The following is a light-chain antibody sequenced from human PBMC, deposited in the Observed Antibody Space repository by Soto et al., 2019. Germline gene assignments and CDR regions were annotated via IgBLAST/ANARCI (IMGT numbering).Light chain of an antibody. V-gene: IGLV2-14*03. CDR3: SSSTHTGILYV. CDR1: ISDIGTYNY. J-gene: IGLJ1*01. Sequence: QSVLTQPASVSGSPGQSITISCTGSISDIGTYNYVSWYQQHSGKAPRLIISDVSDRPSGVSNRFSGSKSGNSASLTISGLQPEDEAHYYCSSSTHTGILYVFGTGTKVTVL. CDR2: DVS.